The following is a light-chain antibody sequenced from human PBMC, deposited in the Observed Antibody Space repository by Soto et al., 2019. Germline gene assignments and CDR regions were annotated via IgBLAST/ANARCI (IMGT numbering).Light chain of an antibody. Sequence: QSVLTQPASVSGSPGQSITISCTGTSSDVGGYNYVSWYQQHPGKAHKLIIYDVSNRPSGVSNRFSGSKSGNTASLTISGLQAEDEADYYCSSYASSSIYVFGTGTKVTVL. J-gene: IGLJ1*01. CDR2: DVS. CDR3: SSYASSSIYV. V-gene: IGLV2-14*01. CDR1: SSDVGGYNY.